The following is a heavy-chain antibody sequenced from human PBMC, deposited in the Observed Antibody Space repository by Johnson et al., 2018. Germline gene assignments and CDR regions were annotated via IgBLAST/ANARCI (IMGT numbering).Heavy chain of an antibody. D-gene: IGHD6-19*01. Sequence: VQLVQSGGGLVQPGGSLRLSCAATGFTFKNYYMTWIRQAPGTGLEFVAYNSRSGGTIFYADSVQGRFTISRDNANNLLYLQMNSLRAEDPAVYYCARDRSSGWYRGDAFDIWGQGTMVTVSS. CDR3: ARDRSSGWYRGDAFDI. CDR2: NSRSGGTI. J-gene: IGHJ3*02. V-gene: IGHV3-11*04. CDR1: GFTFKNYY.